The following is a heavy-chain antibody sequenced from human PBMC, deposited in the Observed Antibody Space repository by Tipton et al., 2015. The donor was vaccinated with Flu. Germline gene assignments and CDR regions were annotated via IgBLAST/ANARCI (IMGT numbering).Heavy chain of an antibody. Sequence: QSGPEVKKTGSSVKVSCKASGYTFTYRYLHWVRQAPGQALEWMGWITPFNGNTNYAQKFQDRVTNTRDRSMSTAYMELSSLRSEDTAMYYCARWVGAQGAFDSWSQGTVVTVSS. D-gene: IGHD1-26*01. V-gene: IGHV1-45*02. CDR1: GYTFTYRY. J-gene: IGHJ3*02. CDR2: ITPFNGNT. CDR3: ARWVGAQGAFDS.